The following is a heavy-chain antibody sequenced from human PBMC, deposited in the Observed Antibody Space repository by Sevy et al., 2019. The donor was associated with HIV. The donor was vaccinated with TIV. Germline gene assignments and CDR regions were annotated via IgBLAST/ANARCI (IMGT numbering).Heavy chain of an antibody. V-gene: IGHV4-59*08. Sequence: SETLSLACTVSGGSITSLYWKWIRQPPGKGLEWIANIYYNGHINYNPSLKSRVTLSLDTSKNQFSLRLSSVTAADTAMYYCAGENAWGRGYSWGQGTLVTVSS. J-gene: IGHJ4*02. CDR1: GGSITSLY. D-gene: IGHD1-26*01. CDR2: IYYNGHI. CDR3: AGENAWGRGYS.